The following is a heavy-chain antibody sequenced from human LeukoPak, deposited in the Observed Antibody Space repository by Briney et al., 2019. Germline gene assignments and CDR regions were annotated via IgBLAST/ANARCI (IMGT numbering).Heavy chain of an antibody. Sequence: PSETLSLTCTVSGGSISSYYWSWIRQPPGKGLEWIGYIYYSGSTNYNPSLKSRVTISVDTSKNQFSLKLSSVTVADTAVYYCTRGFTPQLIAAAGYFDYWGQGTLVTVSS. J-gene: IGHJ4*02. D-gene: IGHD6-13*01. V-gene: IGHV4-59*01. CDR1: GGSISSYY. CDR3: TRGFTPQLIAAAGYFDY. CDR2: IYYSGST.